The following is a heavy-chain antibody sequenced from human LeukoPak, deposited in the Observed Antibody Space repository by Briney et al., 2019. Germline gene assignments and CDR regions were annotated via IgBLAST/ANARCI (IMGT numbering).Heavy chain of an antibody. CDR2: ISSSSSYI. CDR3: AREQPYYDSSGYPGGPDYGMDV. CDR1: GFTFSSYA. J-gene: IGHJ6*02. D-gene: IGHD3-22*01. V-gene: IGHV3-21*01. Sequence: PGGSLRLSCAASGFTFSSYAMSWVRQAPGKGLEWVSSISSSSSYIYYADSVKGRFTISRDNAKNSLYLQMNSLRAEDTAVYYCAREQPYYDSSGYPGGPDYGMDVWGQGTTVTVSS.